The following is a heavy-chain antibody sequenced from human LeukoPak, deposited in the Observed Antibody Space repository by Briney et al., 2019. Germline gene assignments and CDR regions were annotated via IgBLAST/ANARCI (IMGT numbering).Heavy chain of an antibody. CDR3: ARELLWFGEGNWFDP. V-gene: IGHV1-18*01. CDR1: GYTFTSYG. D-gene: IGHD3-10*01. J-gene: IGHJ5*02. CDR2: ISAYNGNT. Sequence: GASVKVSCKASGYTFTSYGISWVRQAPGQGLEWMGWISAYNGNTNYAQKLQSRVTMTTDTSTSTAYMELRSLRSDDTAVYYCARELLWFGEGNWFDPWGQGTLVTVSS.